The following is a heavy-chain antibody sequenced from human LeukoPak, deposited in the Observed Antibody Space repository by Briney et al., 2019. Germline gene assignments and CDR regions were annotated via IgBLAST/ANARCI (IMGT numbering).Heavy chain of an antibody. Sequence: PGGSLRLSCTASGFTFGDYAMSWVRQAPGKGLEWVGFIRSKAYGGTTEYAASVKGRFTVSRDDSKSIAYLQMNSLKTEDTAVYYCTRLVVVITGVYFQHWGQGTLVTVSS. V-gene: IGHV3-49*04. CDR2: IRSKAYGGTT. J-gene: IGHJ1*01. D-gene: IGHD3-22*01. CDR1: GFTFGDYA. CDR3: TRLVVVITGVYFQH.